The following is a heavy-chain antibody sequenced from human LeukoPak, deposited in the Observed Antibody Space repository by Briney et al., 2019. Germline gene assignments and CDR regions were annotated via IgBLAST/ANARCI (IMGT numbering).Heavy chain of an antibody. D-gene: IGHD6-13*01. CDR3: AKGSSTYSITSYWYFDL. CDR1: GFTFSSYA. Sequence: GGSLGLSCAASGFTFSSYAMSWVRQAPGKGLEWVSSISATGGSTYYADSVKGRSTISRDNSKTTLYLQMNSLRAEDTAVYYCAKGSSTYSITSYWYFDLWGRGTLVTVSS. CDR2: ISATGGST. V-gene: IGHV3-23*01. J-gene: IGHJ2*01.